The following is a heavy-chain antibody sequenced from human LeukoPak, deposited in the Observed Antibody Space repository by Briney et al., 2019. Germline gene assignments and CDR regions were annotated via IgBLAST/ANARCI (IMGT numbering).Heavy chain of an antibody. CDR2: IIPILGIA. V-gene: IGHV1-69*04. CDR3: AREANYDFWSSYEVLTFDY. D-gene: IGHD3-3*01. J-gene: IGHJ4*02. Sequence: SVKVSCKASGGTFSSYAISWVRQAPGQGLEWMGRIIPILGIANYAQKFQGRVTITADKSTSTAYMELSSLRSEDTAVYYCAREANYDFWSSYEVLTFDYWGQGTLVTVSS. CDR1: GGTFSSYA.